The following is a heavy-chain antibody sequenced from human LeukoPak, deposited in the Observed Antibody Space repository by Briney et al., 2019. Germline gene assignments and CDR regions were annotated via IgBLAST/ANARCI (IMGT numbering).Heavy chain of an antibody. V-gene: IGHV3-48*03. Sequence: GGSLRLSCAASGFTFRSYEMNWVRQTPGKGLEWVSYISGSGSTLYYADSVKGRFTISRDNAKNSLYLQMNSLRAEDTAVYYCARVGPNWNNFDYWGQGTLVTVSS. D-gene: IGHD1/OR15-1a*01. J-gene: IGHJ4*02. CDR3: ARVGPNWNNFDY. CDR1: GFTFRSYE. CDR2: ISGSGSTL.